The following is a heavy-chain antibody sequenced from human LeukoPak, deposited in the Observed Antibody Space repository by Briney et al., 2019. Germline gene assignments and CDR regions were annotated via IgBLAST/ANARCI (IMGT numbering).Heavy chain of an antibody. Sequence: SQTLSLTCTVSGGSISSGDYYWSRIRQPPGKGLEWIGYIYYSGSTYYNPSLKSRVTISVDPSKNQFSLKLSSVTAADTAVYYCARAYYDSSGPWYCDLWGRGTPVTVSS. D-gene: IGHD3-22*01. J-gene: IGHJ2*01. CDR3: ARAYYDSSGPWYCDL. CDR2: IYYSGST. CDR1: GGSISSGDYY. V-gene: IGHV4-30-4*08.